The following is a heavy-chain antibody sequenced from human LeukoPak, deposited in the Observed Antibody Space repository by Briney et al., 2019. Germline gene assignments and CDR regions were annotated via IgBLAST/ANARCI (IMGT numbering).Heavy chain of an antibody. V-gene: IGHV3-9*01. CDR2: ISWNSGSI. Sequence: TGGSLRLSCAASGFTFDDYAMHWVRQAPGKGLEWVSGISWNSGSIGYADSVKGRFTISRDNAKNSLYLQMNSLRAEDTALYYCAKDRLRNSDDAFDIWGQGTMVTVSS. J-gene: IGHJ3*02. CDR3: AKDRLRNSDDAFDI. D-gene: IGHD4-23*01. CDR1: GFTFDDYA.